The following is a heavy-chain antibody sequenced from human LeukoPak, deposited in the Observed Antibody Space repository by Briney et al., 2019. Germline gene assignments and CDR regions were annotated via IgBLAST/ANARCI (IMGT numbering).Heavy chain of an antibody. Sequence: SETLYLTCAVYGGSFSGYYWSWIRQAPGKGLEWIGEINHSGSTKYNPSLKRRVTITVDTSKNQFSLHLSSVTAADTAVYYCARRATNSRLSMVRGVIVAANNHHFDHWGQGTLVTVSS. D-gene: IGHD3-10*01. CDR3: ARRATNSRLSMVRGVIVAANNHHFDH. V-gene: IGHV4-34*01. J-gene: IGHJ4*02. CDR1: GGSFSGYY. CDR2: INHSGST.